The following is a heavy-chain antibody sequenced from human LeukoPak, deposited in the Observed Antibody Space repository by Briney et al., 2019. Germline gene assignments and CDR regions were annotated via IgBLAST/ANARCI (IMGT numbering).Heavy chain of an antibody. J-gene: IGHJ5*02. V-gene: IGHV1-8*01. Sequence: ASVKVSCKASGYTFTSYDINWVRQATGQGLEWMGWMNPNSGNTGYAQKFQGRVTMTRNTSISTAYMELSSLRSEDTAVYYCARGIDYDFWSGYRTGNWFDPWGQGTLVTVSS. CDR3: ARGIDYDFWSGYRTGNWFDP. CDR2: MNPNSGNT. CDR1: GYTFTSYD. D-gene: IGHD3-3*01.